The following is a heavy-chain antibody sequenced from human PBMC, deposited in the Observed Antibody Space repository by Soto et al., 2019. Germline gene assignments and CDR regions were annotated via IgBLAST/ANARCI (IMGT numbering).Heavy chain of an antibody. CDR3: ARGGYGDYGRPFDY. V-gene: IGHV1-69*01. D-gene: IGHD4-17*01. Sequence: QVQLVQSGAEVKKPGSSVKVSCKASGGTFSSYSISWVRQAPGQGLEWMGGIIPIFGTANYAQKFQGRVTITADESTSTVYMDLSSLRSEDTAVYYCARGGYGDYGRPFDYWGQGTLVTVSS. J-gene: IGHJ4*02. CDR2: IIPIFGTA. CDR1: GGTFSSYS.